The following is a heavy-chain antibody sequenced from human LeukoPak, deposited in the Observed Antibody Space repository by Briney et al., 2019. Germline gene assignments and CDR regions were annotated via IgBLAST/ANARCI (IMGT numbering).Heavy chain of an antibody. J-gene: IGHJ4*02. V-gene: IGHV3-23*01. D-gene: IGHD2-21*02. CDR3: AKESPYCHGTDCRIYYFDS. Sequence: PGGSLRLSCAASGFTFSDYYMSWIRQAPGKGLEWVSAISKDADATYYAGSVKGRFTISRDNSKDTLSLQMNSLRAEDTAVYYCAKESPYCHGTDCRIYYFDSWGQGILVTVSS. CDR1: GFTFSDYY. CDR2: ISKDADAT.